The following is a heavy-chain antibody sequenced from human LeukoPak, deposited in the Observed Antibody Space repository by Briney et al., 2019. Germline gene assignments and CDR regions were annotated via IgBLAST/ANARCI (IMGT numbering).Heavy chain of an antibody. CDR2: IYTSGST. V-gene: IGHV4-38-2*02. D-gene: IGHD6-25*01. Sequence: SETLSLTCTVSGYSISNGYYWGWIRQPPGKGLEWIGRIYTSGSTNYNASLKSRVTISLDTSKNHFSLKLTSVTAADTAIYYCATKKTTPRSGFDYWGQGTLVTVSS. CDR1: GYSISNGYY. CDR3: ATKKTTPRSGFDY. J-gene: IGHJ4*02.